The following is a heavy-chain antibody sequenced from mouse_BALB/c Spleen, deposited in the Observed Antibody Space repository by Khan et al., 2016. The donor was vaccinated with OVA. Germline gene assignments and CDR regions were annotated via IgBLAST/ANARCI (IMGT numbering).Heavy chain of an antibody. V-gene: IGHV3-2*02. CDR3: ARVYGGDFDY. D-gene: IGHD1-1*01. Sequence: VELVESGPGLVKPSQSLSLTCTVTGYSITSDYAWYWIRQFPGNKLEWMGFISYSGNTNYNPSLQIRISITRDTSKNQFFLQLNSVTTKDTATYYCARVYGGDFDYWGQGTTLTVSS. CDR1: GYSITSDYA. CDR2: ISYSGNT. J-gene: IGHJ2*01.